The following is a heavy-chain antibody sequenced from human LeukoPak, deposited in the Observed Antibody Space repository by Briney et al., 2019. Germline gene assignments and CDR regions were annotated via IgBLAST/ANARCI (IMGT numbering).Heavy chain of an antibody. D-gene: IGHD2/OR15-2a*01. V-gene: IGHV3-23*01. CDR3: AILSWDGRGTFS. CDR1: GFTFSSYW. Sequence: PGGSLRLSCAASGFTFSSYWMSWVRQAPGKGLEWVSAIRGGGKDTRYADSVRGRFTISRDNSKDTLSLQMNSLRAEDTAVYYCAILSWDGRGTFSWGQGTLVTVSS. J-gene: IGHJ5*02. CDR2: IRGGGKDT.